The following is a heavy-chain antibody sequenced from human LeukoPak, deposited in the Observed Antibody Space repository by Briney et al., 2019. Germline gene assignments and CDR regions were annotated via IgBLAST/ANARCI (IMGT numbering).Heavy chain of an antibody. V-gene: IGHV4-61*02. CDR3: ARSGWYKVDY. D-gene: IGHD6-19*01. CDR2: IYTSGST. J-gene: IGHJ4*02. Sequence: SQTLSLTCTVSGGSISSGSYYWSWIRQPAGKGLEWIGRIYTSGSTNYNPSLKSRVTISVDTSKIQFSLKLSSVTAADTAVYYCARSGWYKVDYWGQGTLVTVSS. CDR1: GGSISSGSYY.